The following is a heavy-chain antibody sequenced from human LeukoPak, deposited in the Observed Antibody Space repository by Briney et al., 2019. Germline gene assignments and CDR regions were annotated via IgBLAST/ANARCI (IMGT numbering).Heavy chain of an antibody. CDR1: GFTFSSYW. CDR2: IKQDGSEK. J-gene: IGHJ4*02. Sequence: PGGSLRLSCAASGFTFSSYWMSWVRQAPGKGLEWVANIKQDGSEKYYVDSVKGRFTISRDNAKNSLYLQMNSLRAEDTAVYYCARGDYSNYFRFDYWGQRTLVTVSS. D-gene: IGHD4-11*01. V-gene: IGHV3-7*01. CDR3: ARGDYSNYFRFDY.